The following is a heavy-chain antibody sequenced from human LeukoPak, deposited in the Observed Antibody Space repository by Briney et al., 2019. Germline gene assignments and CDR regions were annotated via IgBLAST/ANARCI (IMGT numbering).Heavy chain of an antibody. CDR3: ARVWPCANGVCPDVYEY. J-gene: IGHJ4*02. CDR2: INPNSGGT. V-gene: IGHV1-2*02. CDR1: GYTFTGYY. D-gene: IGHD2-8*01. Sequence: ASVKVSCKASGYTFTGYYIHWVRQAPGQGLEWLGWINPNSGGTNYAQNFQGRVTMTRDTSISSAYMELSSLRSDDTAIYYCARVWPCANGVCPDVYEYWGRGTLVTVSS.